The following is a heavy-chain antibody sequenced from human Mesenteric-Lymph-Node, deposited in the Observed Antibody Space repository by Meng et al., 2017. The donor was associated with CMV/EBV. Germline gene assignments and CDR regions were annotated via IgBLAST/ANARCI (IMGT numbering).Heavy chain of an antibody. D-gene: IGHD3-3*01. J-gene: IGHJ5*02. V-gene: IGHV4-61*01. Sequence: SETLSLTCTVSGGSVSSGSYYWSWIRQPPGRGLEWIGYMYYSGSTNYNPSLKSRVTISVDRSKNQFSLKLSSVTAADTAVYYCARAQGRVTIFGVVIALVDPWGQGTLVTVSS. CDR2: MYYSGST. CDR1: GGSVSSGSYY. CDR3: ARAQGRVTIFGVVIALVDP.